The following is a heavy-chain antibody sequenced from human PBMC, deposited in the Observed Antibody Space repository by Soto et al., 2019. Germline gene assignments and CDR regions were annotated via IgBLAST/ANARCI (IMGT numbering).Heavy chain of an antibody. CDR3: AGGGGALRYSPNYYYMDV. CDR1: GGSISSYY. Sequence: SETLSLTCTVSGGSISSYYWSWIRQPPGKGLEWIGYIYYSGSTNYNPSLKSRVTISVDTSKNQFSLKLSSVTAADTAVYYCAGGGGALRYSPNYYYMDVWGKGTTVTVSS. V-gene: IGHV4-59*01. CDR2: IYYSGST. J-gene: IGHJ6*03. D-gene: IGHD3-9*01.